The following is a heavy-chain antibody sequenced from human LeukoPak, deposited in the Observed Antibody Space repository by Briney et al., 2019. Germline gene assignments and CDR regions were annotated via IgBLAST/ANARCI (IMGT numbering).Heavy chain of an antibody. CDR3: AKDSGSYPVLDY. CDR2: ISYDGSNK. CDR1: GFTFSSYG. V-gene: IGHV3-30*18. D-gene: IGHD1-26*01. Sequence: GRSLRLSCAASGFTFSSYGMHWVRQAPGKGLEWVAVISYDGSNKYYADSVKGRFTISRDNSKNTLYLQMNSLRAEDTAVYYCAKDSGSYPVLDYWGQGTLVTVSS. J-gene: IGHJ4*02.